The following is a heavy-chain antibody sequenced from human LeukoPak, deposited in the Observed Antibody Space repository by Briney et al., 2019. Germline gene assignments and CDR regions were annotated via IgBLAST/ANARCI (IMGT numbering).Heavy chain of an antibody. Sequence: GASVKVSCKASGYTFTGYYMHWVRQAPRQGLEWMGWINPNSGGTNYAQKFQGWVTMTRDTSISTAYMELSSLRSEDTAVYYCARDVYYGSGSYYPLTTDDAFDIWGQGTMVTVSS. V-gene: IGHV1-2*04. D-gene: IGHD3-10*01. CDR3: ARDVYYGSGSYYPLTTDDAFDI. J-gene: IGHJ3*02. CDR1: GYTFTGYY. CDR2: INPNSGGT.